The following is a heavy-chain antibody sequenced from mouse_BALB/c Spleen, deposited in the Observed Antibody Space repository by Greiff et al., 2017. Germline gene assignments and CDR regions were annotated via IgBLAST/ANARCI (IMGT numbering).Heavy chain of an antibody. Sequence: VQLQQSGGGLVKPGGSLKLSCAASGSTFTSYGLSWVRQTPDKRLEWVATISSGGSYTYYPHSLKGRFNISRDNAKNTPYLQMSSLKSEDSAMYYCARHGYYDVGDAMDYWGQGTSVTVSS. D-gene: IGHD1-1*01. J-gene: IGHJ4*01. CDR1: GSTFTSYG. CDR3: ARHGYYDVGDAMDY. V-gene: IGHV5-6*01. CDR2: ISSGGSYT.